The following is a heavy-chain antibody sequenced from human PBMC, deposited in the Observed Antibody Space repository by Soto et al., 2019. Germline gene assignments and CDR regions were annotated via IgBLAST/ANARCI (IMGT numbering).Heavy chain of an antibody. CDR3: ARWTTEMATIYGAFDI. D-gene: IGHD5-12*01. CDR2: IYYSGST. Sequence: XXTLSLPFTVSGGSISSYYRGWIRQPPGKGLEWIGYIYYSGSTNYNPSLKSRVTISVDTSKNQFSLKLSSVTAADTAVYYCARWTTEMATIYGAFDIWGQGTMVTVSS. J-gene: IGHJ3*02. CDR1: GGSISSYY. V-gene: IGHV4-59*01.